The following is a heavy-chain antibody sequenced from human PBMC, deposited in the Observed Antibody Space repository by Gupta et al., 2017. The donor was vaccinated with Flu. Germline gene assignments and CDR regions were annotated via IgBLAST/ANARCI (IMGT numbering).Heavy chain of an antibody. CDR2: ISSSSSTI. D-gene: IGHD6-19*01. CDR1: GFTFSNYN. J-gene: IGHJ4*02. V-gene: IGHV3-48*01. Sequence: EVQLVESGGGLVQPGGSLRPSCAASGFTFSNYNMNWVRQAPGKGLEWVSYISSSSSTIYYADSVKGRFTISRDNAKNSLYLQMNSLRAEDTAVYYCARLSSGWSFDYWGQGTLVTVSS. CDR3: ARLSSGWSFDY.